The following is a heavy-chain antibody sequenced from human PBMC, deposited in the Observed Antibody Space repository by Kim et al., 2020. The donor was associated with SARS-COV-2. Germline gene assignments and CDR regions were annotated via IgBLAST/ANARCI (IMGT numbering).Heavy chain of an antibody. CDR3: AKDSDYYGSGSLDY. D-gene: IGHD3-10*01. Sequence: ADAVKGRFTGSRDDDKNSLYLQMNSLRTEDTAFYYCAKDSDYYGSGSLDYWGQGTLVTVSS. V-gene: IGHV3-9*01. J-gene: IGHJ4*02.